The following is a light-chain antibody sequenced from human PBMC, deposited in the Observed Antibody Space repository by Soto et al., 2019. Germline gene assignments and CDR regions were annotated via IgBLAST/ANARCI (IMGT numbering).Light chain of an antibody. CDR3: CSYAGSSTFLYV. CDR1: SSDVGSYNL. J-gene: IGLJ1*01. V-gene: IGLV2-23*02. Sequence: QSVLTQPASVSGSPGQSITISCTGTSSDVGSYNLVSWYQQHPGEAPKLMIYEVSKRPSGVSNRFSGSKSGNTAPLTISGLQAEDEADYYCCSYAGSSTFLYVFGTGTKVTVL. CDR2: EVS.